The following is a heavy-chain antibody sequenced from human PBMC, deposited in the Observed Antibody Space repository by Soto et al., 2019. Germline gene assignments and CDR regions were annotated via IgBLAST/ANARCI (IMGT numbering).Heavy chain of an antibody. Sequence: ASVKVSCKASGYTFRNYGISWVRQAPGQGLEWMGWISPFNGNIKFGQKFQGRVTMTTDTSTSIAYMELTSLTSDDTAVYYCAKEEDSQALDFWGQGTLVTVSS. J-gene: IGHJ4*02. V-gene: IGHV1-18*01. CDR1: GYTFRNYG. CDR3: AKEEDSQALDF. CDR2: ISPFNGNI.